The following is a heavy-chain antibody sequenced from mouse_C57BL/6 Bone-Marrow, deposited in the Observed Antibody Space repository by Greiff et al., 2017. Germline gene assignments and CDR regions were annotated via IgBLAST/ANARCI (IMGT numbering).Heavy chain of an antibody. CDR2: IYPGDGDT. J-gene: IGHJ2*01. CDR3: EREWAYFDY. V-gene: IGHV1-80*01. Sequence: VQLQQPGAELVKPGASVKLSCKASGYAFSTYWMNWVKQRPGQGLEWIGQIYPGDGDTNYNGKFKGKATLTVDKSSSTAYMQISSLTSEDSAVXFCEREWAYFDYWGQGTTLTVSS. CDR1: GYAFSTYW.